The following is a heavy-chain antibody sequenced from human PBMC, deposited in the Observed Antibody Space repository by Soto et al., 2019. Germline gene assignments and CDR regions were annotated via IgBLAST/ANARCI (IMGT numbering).Heavy chain of an antibody. CDR3: ARDNILGIWYGGMDV. D-gene: IGHD6-13*01. V-gene: IGHV4-30-4*01. CDR1: GGSISSGDYY. J-gene: IGHJ6*02. CDR2: IYYSVST. Sequence: SETLSLTLTVSGGSISSGDYYWSWIRQPPGKGLEWIGYIYYSVSTYYKPSLKSRVTISVDTSKNQFSLKLSSVTAAETAVYYCARDNILGIWYGGMDVWGQGTTVTVSS.